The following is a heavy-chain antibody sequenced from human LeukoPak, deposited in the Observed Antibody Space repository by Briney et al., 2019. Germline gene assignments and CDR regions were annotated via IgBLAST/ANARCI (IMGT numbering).Heavy chain of an antibody. J-gene: IGHJ6*02. V-gene: IGHV1-2*06. Sequence: GASVTVSCKASGYTFTGYYMRWVRQAPGQGLEWMGRINPNSGDTNYAQKFQGRVTMTRDTSISTAYMDLSRLRSDDTAVYYCARVPHINCMDVWGQGTTVTVSS. CDR3: ARVPHINCMDV. D-gene: IGHD1-1*01. CDR1: GYTFTGYY. CDR2: INPNSGDT.